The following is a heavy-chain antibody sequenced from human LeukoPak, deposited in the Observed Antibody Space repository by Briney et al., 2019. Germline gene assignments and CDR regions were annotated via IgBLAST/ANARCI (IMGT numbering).Heavy chain of an antibody. CDR2: IYSGGST. J-gene: IGHJ4*02. CDR3: ARSYYGSGSYYTAIYYFDY. D-gene: IGHD3-10*01. V-gene: IGHV3-53*01. CDR1: GFTVSSNY. Sequence: GGSLRLSCAASGFTVSSNYMSWVRQAPGKGLEWVSVIYSGGSTYYADSVKGRFTISRDNSKNTLYLQMNSLRAEDTAVYYCARSYYGSGSYYTAIYYFDYWGQGTLVTVSS.